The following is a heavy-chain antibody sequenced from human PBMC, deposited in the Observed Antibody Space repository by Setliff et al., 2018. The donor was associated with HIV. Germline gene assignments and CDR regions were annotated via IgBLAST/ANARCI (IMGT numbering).Heavy chain of an antibody. CDR2: ITYSGSA. CDR1: GGSISSDDYY. V-gene: IGHV4-30-4*08. J-gene: IGHJ4*02. D-gene: IGHD6-25*01. Sequence: KPSETLSLTCTVSGGSISSDDYYWNWIRQPPGKGLEWIGYITYSGSAYYNPSLKSRLTMSIDTSRNQFSLKLRSVTAADTAVFYCARMSVSAAVYFDSWGQGTLVTVSS. CDR3: ARMSVSAAVYFDS.